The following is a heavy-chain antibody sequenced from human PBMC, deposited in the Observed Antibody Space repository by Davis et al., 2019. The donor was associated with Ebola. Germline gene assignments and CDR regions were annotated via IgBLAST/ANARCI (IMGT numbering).Heavy chain of an antibody. CDR2: IYYSGST. V-gene: IGHV4-59*12. CDR1: GGSISSYY. Sequence: MPSETLSLTCTVSGGSISSYYWSWIRQPPGKGLEWIGYIYYSGSTNYNPSLKSRVTISVDTSKNQFSLKLSSVTAADTAVYYCARVPIFGVVITDAFDIWGQGTMVTVSS. CDR3: ARVPIFGVVITDAFDI. J-gene: IGHJ3*02. D-gene: IGHD3-3*01.